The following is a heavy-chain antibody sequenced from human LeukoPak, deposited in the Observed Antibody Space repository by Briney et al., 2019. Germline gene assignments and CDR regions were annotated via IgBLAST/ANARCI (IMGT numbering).Heavy chain of an antibody. D-gene: IGHD3-3*01. J-gene: IGHJ4*02. V-gene: IGHV4-34*01. CDR2: INHSGST. CDR3: ARGGYDFWSGYHKGTRFDY. Sequence: SETLSLTCAVYGGSFSGYYWSWIRQPPGKGLEWIGEINHSGSTNYNPSLKSRVTISVDTSKNQFSLKLSSVTAADTAVYYCARGGYDFWSGYHKGTRFDYWGQGTLVTVSS. CDR1: GGSFSGYY.